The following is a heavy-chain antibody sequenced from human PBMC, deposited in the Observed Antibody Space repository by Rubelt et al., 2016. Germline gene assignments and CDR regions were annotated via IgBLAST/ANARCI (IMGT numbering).Heavy chain of an antibody. Sequence: EVQLVESGGGLVQPGRSLRLSCAASGFTFDDYAMHWVRQAPGKGLEWVSGISWNSGSIGYADSGKGRFTIARYNAKNSLYLQMNSLRAEDTAVYDCASRAFGDYGAFDIWGQGTMVTVSS. CDR3: ASRAFGDYGAFDI. D-gene: IGHD4-17*01. J-gene: IGHJ3*02. V-gene: IGHV3-9*01. CDR2: ISWNSGSI. CDR1: GFTFDDYA.